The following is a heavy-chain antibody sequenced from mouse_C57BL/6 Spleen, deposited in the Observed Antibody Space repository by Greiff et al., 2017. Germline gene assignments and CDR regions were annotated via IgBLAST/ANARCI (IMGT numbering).Heavy chain of an antibody. CDR2: IHPNSGST. CDR3: ARASYYCESSPYFDY. J-gene: IGHJ2*01. CDR1: GYTFTSYW. Sequence: QVQLQQPGAELVKPGASVKLSCKASGYTFTSYWMHWVKQRPGQGLEWIGLIHPNSGSTNYNAKFKGKATLTVDKSSSTAYMQLSSLPSENTAVYYCARASYYCESSPYFDYWGQGTTLTVSS. D-gene: IGHD1-1*01. V-gene: IGHV1-64*01.